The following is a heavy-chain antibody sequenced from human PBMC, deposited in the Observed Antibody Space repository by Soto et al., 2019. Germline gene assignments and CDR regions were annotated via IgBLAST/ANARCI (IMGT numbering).Heavy chain of an antibody. D-gene: IGHD4-17*01. V-gene: IGHV1-46*01. CDR2: INPSGGST. J-gene: IGHJ6*02. Sequence: ASVKVSCKASGYTFTSYYMHWVRQAPGQGLEWMGIINPSGGSTSYAQKFQGRVTMTRDTSTSTVYMELSSLRSEDTAVYYCARPTGPVTRSYYYYGMDVWGQGTTVTVSS. CDR1: GYTFTSYY. CDR3: ARPTGPVTRSYYYYGMDV.